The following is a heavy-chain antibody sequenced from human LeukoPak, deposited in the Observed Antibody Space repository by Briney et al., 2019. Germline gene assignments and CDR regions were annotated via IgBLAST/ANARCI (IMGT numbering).Heavy chain of an antibody. CDR2: ISPNSGGT. D-gene: IGHD6-19*01. CDR1: GYTFTGYY. V-gene: IGHV1-2*02. CDR3: ARDRPDLAVAVD. J-gene: IGHJ4*02. Sequence: ASVKVSCKASGYTFTGYYMHWVRQAPGQGLEWMGWISPNSGGTNYAQKFQGRVTMTRDTSISTAYMELSRLRSDDTAVYYCARDRPDLAVAVDWGQGTLVTVSS.